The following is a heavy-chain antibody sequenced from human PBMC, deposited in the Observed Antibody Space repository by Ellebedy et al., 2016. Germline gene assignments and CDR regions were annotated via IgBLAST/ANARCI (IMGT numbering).Heavy chain of an antibody. D-gene: IGHD3-10*01. CDR1: GFTFTSFW. CDR3: ARVPGDY. CDR2: INQDGSER. V-gene: IGHV3-7*01. J-gene: IGHJ4*02. Sequence: GGSLRLSCAASGFTFTSFWMTWVRQAPGKGLEWVANINQDGSERNYLDSVKGRFTISRDNAKNSLYLQMNSLRAEDTAVYYCARVPGDYWGQGTLVTVSS.